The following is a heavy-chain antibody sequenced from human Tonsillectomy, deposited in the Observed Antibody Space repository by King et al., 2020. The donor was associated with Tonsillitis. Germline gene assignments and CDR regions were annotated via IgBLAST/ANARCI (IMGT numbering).Heavy chain of an antibody. CDR2: FFYGGST. J-gene: IGHJ3*01. CDR3: ARQGVTTINEAPYPDGPFYV. CDR1: GDSVNSSNYS. V-gene: IGHV4-39*01. D-gene: IGHD2-21*02. Sequence: QLQLQESGPGLVKPSETLSLICTVFGDSVNSSNYSWGWIRQPPGKELEWIGSFFYGGSTYSKPALRRRVNMAVDTAKNHLSLKLSSVTAADTAVYYCARQGVTTINEAPYPDGPFYVWGQGTVVTVSS.